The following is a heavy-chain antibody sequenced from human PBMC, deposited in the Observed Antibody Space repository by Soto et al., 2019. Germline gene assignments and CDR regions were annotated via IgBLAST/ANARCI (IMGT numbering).Heavy chain of an antibody. V-gene: IGHV1-69*13. CDR3: ARSRAAAPPRVGMDV. J-gene: IGHJ6*02. CDR2: IIPFFHAP. Sequence: SVKVSCKASGGTFSRNAISWVRQAPGQGLEWVGGIIPFFHAPNYAQKFQGRVAITADESTSIVFMEMSSLRFEDTAVYYCARSRAAAPPRVGMDVWGQGTTVTVSS. CDR1: GGTFSRNA. D-gene: IGHD6-13*01.